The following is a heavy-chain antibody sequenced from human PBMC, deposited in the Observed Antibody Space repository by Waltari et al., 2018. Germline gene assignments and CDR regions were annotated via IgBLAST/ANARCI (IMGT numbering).Heavy chain of an antibody. CDR3: ASPTAEDYYDSSGYGH. V-gene: IGHV1-69*01. Sequence: QVQLVQSGAEVKTPGSSVKVSCKASGGTFSSYAISWVRQAPGQGLEWLGGIIPIFGTANYAQKFQGRVTITADESTSTAYMELSSLRSEDTAVYYGASPTAEDYYDSSGYGHWGQGTLVTVSS. CDR2: IIPIFGTA. CDR1: GGTFSSYA. D-gene: IGHD3-22*01. J-gene: IGHJ4*02.